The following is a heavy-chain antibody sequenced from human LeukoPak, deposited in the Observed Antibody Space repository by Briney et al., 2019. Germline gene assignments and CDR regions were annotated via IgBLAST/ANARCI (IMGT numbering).Heavy chain of an antibody. V-gene: IGHV3-7*01. CDR3: VRDQGGAVSY. D-gene: IGHD3-16*01. J-gene: IGHJ4*02. Sequence: GGSLRLSCAASGFTFSSYWMSWVRQAPGKGLEWVANIRRDGSETHYVDSVMGRFTISRDNAKNSLYLQMNSLRAEDTAVYYCVRDQGGAVSYWGQGTLVTVSS. CDR2: IRRDGSET. CDR1: GFTFSSYW.